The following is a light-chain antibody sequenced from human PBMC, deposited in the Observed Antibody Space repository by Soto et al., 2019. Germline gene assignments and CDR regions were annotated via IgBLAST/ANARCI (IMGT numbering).Light chain of an antibody. CDR1: QSVSSN. CDR3: QQYNNWPPLT. Sequence: EIVMTQSPATLSVSPGERATLSCRASQSVSSNLAWYQQKPGQAPRLLIYGASTRATGIPARFSGSGSGTEFTLTISSLPSEDFAGYYCQQYNNWPPLTFGGGTKVEIK. J-gene: IGKJ4*01. CDR2: GAS. V-gene: IGKV3-15*01.